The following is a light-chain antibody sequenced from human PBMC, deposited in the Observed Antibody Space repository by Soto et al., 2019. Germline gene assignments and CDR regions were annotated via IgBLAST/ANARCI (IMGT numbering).Light chain of an antibody. CDR3: QQYNNWPIT. J-gene: IGKJ5*01. Sequence: IVMTQSPATLSVSPGERAPLSCRASQSVSSNLAWYQQKPGQAPRLLIYGASTRATGIPARFSGSGSGTEFTLTISSLQSEDFAVYYCQQYNNWPITLGQGTRLGIK. V-gene: IGKV3-15*01. CDR2: GAS. CDR1: QSVSSN.